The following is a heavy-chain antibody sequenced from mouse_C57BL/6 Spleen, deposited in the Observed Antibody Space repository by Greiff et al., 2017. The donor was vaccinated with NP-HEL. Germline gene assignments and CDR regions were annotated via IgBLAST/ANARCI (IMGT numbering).Heavy chain of an antibody. V-gene: IGHV7-3*01. CDR2: IRNKATGFTT. D-gene: IGHD4-1*01. CDR1: GFTFTDYY. Sequence: EVKLVESGGGLVQPGGSLSLSCAASGFTFTDYYMSWVRQPPGKTLEWLGFIRNKATGFTTAYSASVKCRFTISRDNTQSNLYMQRNDLGDEDRATYYSARQLTGTLEYWGKGTTLTVAS. CDR3: ARQLTGTLEY. J-gene: IGHJ2*01.